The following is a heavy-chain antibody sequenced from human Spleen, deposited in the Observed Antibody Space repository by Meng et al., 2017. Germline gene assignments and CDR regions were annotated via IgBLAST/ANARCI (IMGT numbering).Heavy chain of an antibody. CDR1: GGSFMDSY. CDR3: AIGPTTMAHDFDY. D-gene: IGHD4-11*01. CDR2: INQSGST. Sequence: VRLRKGGREILIRSETLSLACVVPGGSFMDSYWRWICQPPGKGLEWMGEINQSGSTNYNPSLESRATISVDTSQNSLSLKLSSVTAADSAVYYCAIGPTTMAHDFDYWGQGTLVTVSS. J-gene: IGHJ4*02. V-gene: IGHV4-34*01.